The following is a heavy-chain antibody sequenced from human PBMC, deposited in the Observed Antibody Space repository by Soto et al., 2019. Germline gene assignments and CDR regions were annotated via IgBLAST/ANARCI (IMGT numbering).Heavy chain of an antibody. CDR3: ARERSQGEGNYYYGMDV. D-gene: IGHD3-10*01. J-gene: IGHJ6*02. CDR2: IKQDGSEK. V-gene: IGHV3-7*05. CDR1: GFTFSSYW. Sequence: GGSLRLSCAASGFTFSSYWMSWVRQAPGKGLEWVANIKQDGSEKYYVDSVKGRFTISRDNAKNSLYLQMNSLRAEDTAVYYCARERSQGEGNYYYGMDVWGQGTTVTVSS.